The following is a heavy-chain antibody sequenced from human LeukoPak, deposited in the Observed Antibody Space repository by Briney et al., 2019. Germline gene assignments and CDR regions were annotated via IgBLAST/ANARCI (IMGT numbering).Heavy chain of an antibody. CDR3: ARGSGYEYYYYYMDV. CDR1: GFTFSSYW. Sequence: GGSLRLSCAASGFTFSSYWMSWVRQAPGKGLEWVANIKQDGSEKYYVDSVKGRFTISRDIAKNSLYLQMNSLRAEDTAVYYCARGSGYEYYYYYMDVWGKGTTVTVSS. J-gene: IGHJ6*03. CDR2: IKQDGSEK. V-gene: IGHV3-7*01. D-gene: IGHD5-12*01.